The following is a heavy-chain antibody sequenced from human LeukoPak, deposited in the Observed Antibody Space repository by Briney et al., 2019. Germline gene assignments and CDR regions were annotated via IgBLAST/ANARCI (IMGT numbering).Heavy chain of an antibody. CDR1: GGSISGSY. J-gene: IGHJ3*02. Sequence: SETLSPTCTVSGGSISGSYWSWIRQPPGKGLEWIAYIYFTGSTNYNPSLQSRVTISGDTSKNQFSLKLSSVTAADTAVYYCARHHDDSSGYYYYAFDIWGQGTMVTVSS. V-gene: IGHV4-59*08. D-gene: IGHD3-22*01. CDR2: IYFTGST. CDR3: ARHHDDSSGYYYYAFDI.